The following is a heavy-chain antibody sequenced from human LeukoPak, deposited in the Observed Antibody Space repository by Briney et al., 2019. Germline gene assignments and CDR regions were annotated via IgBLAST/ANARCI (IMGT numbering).Heavy chain of an antibody. Sequence: AGGSLRLSCAASGFTFSSYNMNWVRQAPGKGLEWVSYISVGSSSRYYADSVKGRFTISRDNAKNSLYLQMNSLRAEDTAVYYCARDLSRGRSVLMVSTFFDYWGQGTLVTVSS. CDR3: ARDLSRGRSVLMVSTFFDY. D-gene: IGHD2-8*01. V-gene: IGHV3-48*04. CDR2: ISVGSSSR. CDR1: GFTFSSYN. J-gene: IGHJ4*02.